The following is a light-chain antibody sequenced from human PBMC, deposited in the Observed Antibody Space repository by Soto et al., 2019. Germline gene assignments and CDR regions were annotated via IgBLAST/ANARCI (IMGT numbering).Light chain of an antibody. CDR2: DVT. J-gene: IGLJ1*01. CDR1: SSDVGGYEY. V-gene: IGLV2-14*01. Sequence: QSALSQPASVSGSPGQTITISCTGTSSDVGGYEYVSWYQHQPGKAPKLIIYDVTNRPSGVSNRFSGSKSGNTASLTISGIQTEDEADYYCGSITSSTTPVFGTGTKLTVL. CDR3: GSITSSTTPV.